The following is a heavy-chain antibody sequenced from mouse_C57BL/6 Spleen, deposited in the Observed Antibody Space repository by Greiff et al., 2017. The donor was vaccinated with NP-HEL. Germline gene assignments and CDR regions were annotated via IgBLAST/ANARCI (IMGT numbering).Heavy chain of an antibody. D-gene: IGHD2-1*01. Sequence: VQLKESGPGLVKPSQSLSLTCSVTGYSITSGYYWNWIRQFPGNKLEWMGYISYDGSNNYNPSLKNRISITRDTSKNQFFLKLNSVTTEDTATYYCARKGVYPDAMDYWGQGTSVTVSS. CDR1: GYSITSGYY. V-gene: IGHV3-6*01. CDR3: ARKGVYPDAMDY. CDR2: ISYDGSN. J-gene: IGHJ4*01.